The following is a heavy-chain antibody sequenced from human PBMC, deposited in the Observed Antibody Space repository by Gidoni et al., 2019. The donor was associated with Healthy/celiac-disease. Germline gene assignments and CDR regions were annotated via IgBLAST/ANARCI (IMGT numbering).Heavy chain of an antibody. V-gene: IGHV4-39*01. CDR1: GGSISSSSYY. J-gene: IGHJ5*02. CDR3: ARQEIDYGDYVSDPITWWFDP. CDR2: IYYSGST. Sequence: QLQLQESGPGLVKPSETLSLTCTVSGGSISSSSYYWGWIRQPPGKGLEWIGSIYYSGSTYYNPSLKSRVTISVDTSKNQFSLKLSSVTAADTAVYYCARQEIDYGDYVSDPITWWFDPWGQGTLVTVSS. D-gene: IGHD4-17*01.